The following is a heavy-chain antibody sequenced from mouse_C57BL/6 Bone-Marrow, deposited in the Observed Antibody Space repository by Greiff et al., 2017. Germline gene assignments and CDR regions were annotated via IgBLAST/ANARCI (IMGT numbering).Heavy chain of an antibody. J-gene: IGHJ3*01. CDR1: GYTFTDYY. CDR2: IYPGSGNT. V-gene: IGHV1-76*01. D-gene: IGHD2-4*01. Sequence: VQLQQSGAELVRPGASVKLSCKASGYTFTDYYINWVKQRPGQGLEWIARIYPGSGNTYYNEKFKGKATLTAEKSSSTAYMQLSSLTSEDSAVYFCARENYDYDWFAYWGQGTLVTVSA. CDR3: ARENYDYDWFAY.